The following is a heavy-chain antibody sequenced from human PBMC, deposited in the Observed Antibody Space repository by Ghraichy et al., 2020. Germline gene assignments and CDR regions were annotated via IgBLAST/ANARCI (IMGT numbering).Heavy chain of an antibody. Sequence: CAASGFRFRDYYMSWIRQVPGKGLEWISNINSGSRSTNYADSVRGRFTISRDDAKNSLYLQMNNLRDEDTAVYYCARENYYNFDYWGHGTLISVSP. CDR1: GFRFRDYY. J-gene: IGHJ4*01. CDR3: ARENYYNFDY. CDR2: INSGSRST. V-gene: IGHV3-11*06. D-gene: IGHD1-7*01.